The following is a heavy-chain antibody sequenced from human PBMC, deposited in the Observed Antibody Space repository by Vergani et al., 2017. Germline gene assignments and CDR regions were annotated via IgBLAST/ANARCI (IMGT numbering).Heavy chain of an antibody. CDR3: ARHIAAAGLDYYYGMDV. J-gene: IGHJ6*02. D-gene: IGHD6-13*01. Sequence: QVQLQESGPGLVKPSETLSLTCTVSGCSISSYYWSWIRQPPGKGLEWIGYIYYSGSTNYNPSLKSRVTISVDTSKNQFSLKLSSVTAADTAVYYCARHIAAAGLDYYYGMDVWGQGTTVTVSS. CDR1: GCSISSYY. V-gene: IGHV4-59*08. CDR2: IYYSGST.